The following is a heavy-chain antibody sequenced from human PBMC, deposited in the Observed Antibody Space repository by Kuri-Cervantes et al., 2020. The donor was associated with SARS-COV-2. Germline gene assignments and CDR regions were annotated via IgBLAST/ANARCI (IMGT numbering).Heavy chain of an antibody. V-gene: IGHV3-43D*04. D-gene: IGHD3-9*01. J-gene: IGHJ6*02. CDR2: ISWDGGST. CDR1: GFTFDDYA. Sequence: GESLKISCAASGFTFDDYAMHWVRQAPGKGLEWVSLISWDGGSTYYADSVKGRFTISRDNCKNSLYLQMNSLRAEDTAVYYCAGLDDILTGYYMHYYYGMDVWGQGTTVTVSS. CDR3: AGLDDILTGYYMHYYYGMDV.